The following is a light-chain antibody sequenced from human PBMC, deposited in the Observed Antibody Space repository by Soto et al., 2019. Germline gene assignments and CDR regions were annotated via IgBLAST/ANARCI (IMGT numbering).Light chain of an antibody. CDR1: QNIHTF. CDR3: QQTYGAPYT. CDR2: AAS. J-gene: IGKJ2*01. V-gene: IGKV1-39*01. Sequence: DVLMTQSPSSLSASVGDRVTITCRASQNIHTFLNWYHHKPGKAPKLLIYAASTLQSGVPSRFSASRSGTDFILTISSLQPEDFATYYCQQTYGAPYTFGQGTKLEIK.